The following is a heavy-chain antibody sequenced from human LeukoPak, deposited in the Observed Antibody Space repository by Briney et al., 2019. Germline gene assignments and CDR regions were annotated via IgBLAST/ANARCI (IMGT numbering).Heavy chain of an antibody. CDR1: GGSISSYY. J-gene: IGHJ5*02. Sequence: SETLSLTCTVSGGSISSYYWSWIRQPAGKGLEWIGRIYTSGSTNYNPSLKSRVTMSVDTSKNQFSLKLSSVTAADTAVYYCAREVHAAMVVTPNLPYNWFDPWGQGTLVTVSS. CDR3: AREVHAAMVVTPNLPYNWFDP. D-gene: IGHD4-23*01. CDR2: IYTSGST. V-gene: IGHV4-4*07.